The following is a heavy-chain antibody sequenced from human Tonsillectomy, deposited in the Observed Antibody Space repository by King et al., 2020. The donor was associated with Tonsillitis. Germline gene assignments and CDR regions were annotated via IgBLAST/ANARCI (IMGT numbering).Heavy chain of an antibody. CDR1: GFTFSSYS. CDR3: ARAPAHNYDDSIGTYPFYYGRDV. D-gene: IGHD3-22*01. J-gene: IGHJ6*02. Sequence: DVQLVESGGGLVKRGGSLRLSCAASGFTFSSYSMNWVREAPGKGLEWVSSISSSSSYIYYADSAKGRFTISRDNAQNSLYLQMNSLRAEDTAVYYCARAPAHNYDDSIGTYPFYYGRDVWGRGTTVTVAS. CDR2: ISSSSSYI. V-gene: IGHV3-21*01.